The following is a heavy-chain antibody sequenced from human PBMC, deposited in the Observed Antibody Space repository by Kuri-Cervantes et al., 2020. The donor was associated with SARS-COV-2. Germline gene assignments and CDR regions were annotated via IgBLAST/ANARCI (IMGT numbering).Heavy chain of an antibody. V-gene: IGHV3-30*02. CDR2: IRYDGSNK. CDR3: AKDRSSGWYYFGY. CDR1: GFTFSSYA. Sequence: GGSLRLSCAASGFTFSSYAMSWVRQAPGKGLEWVAFIRYDGSNKYYADSVKGRFTISRDNSKNSLYLQMNSLRTEDTALYYCAKDRSSGWYYFGYWGQGTLVTVSS. J-gene: IGHJ4*02. D-gene: IGHD6-19*01.